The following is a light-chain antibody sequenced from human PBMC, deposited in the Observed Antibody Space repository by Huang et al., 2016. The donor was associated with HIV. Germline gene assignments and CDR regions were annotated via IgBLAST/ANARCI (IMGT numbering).Light chain of an antibody. V-gene: IGKV3-11*01. J-gene: IGKJ4*01. CDR2: GAS. Sequence: EIVLTQSPATLSLSPGERATLSCRASQSVSAYLAWCQQKPGQAPRLLIYGASNRATGIPARFSGRGSGTDFTITISSLEPEDFAVYYCQQRSDWPLTFGGGTKVEIK. CDR3: QQRSDWPLT. CDR1: QSVSAY.